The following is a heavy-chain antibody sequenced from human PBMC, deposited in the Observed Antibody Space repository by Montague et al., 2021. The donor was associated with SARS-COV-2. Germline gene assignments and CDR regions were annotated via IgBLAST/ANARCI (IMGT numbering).Heavy chain of an antibody. CDR2: INHSGST. CDR1: GGSFSGYY. V-gene: IGHV4-34*01. Sequence: SETLSPTCAVYGGSFSGYYWSWIRQPPGKGLEWIGEINHSGSTNYNPSLKSRVTISVDTSKNQFSLKLNSVTAADAAVYYCVRHVKGGASGWYQHFDSWGQGTLVTVSS. D-gene: IGHD6-19*01. J-gene: IGHJ4*02. CDR3: VRHVKGGASGWYQHFDS.